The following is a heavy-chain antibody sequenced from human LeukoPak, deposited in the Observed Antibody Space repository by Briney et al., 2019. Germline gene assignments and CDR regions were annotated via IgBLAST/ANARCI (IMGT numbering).Heavy chain of an antibody. J-gene: IGHJ3*02. Sequence: GGSLRLSCAASGFTFSSYSMNWVRQAPGKGVEWVSSICSSGTYVYYAHSVKGRFTISRDNAKNSLSLQMNSLRADDAAVYYCARASSKQLAGYLPDGFDSWGQGTMVTVSS. D-gene: IGHD3-9*01. V-gene: IGHV3-21*01. CDR3: ARASSKQLAGYLPDGFDS. CDR2: ICSSGTYV. CDR1: GFTFSSYS.